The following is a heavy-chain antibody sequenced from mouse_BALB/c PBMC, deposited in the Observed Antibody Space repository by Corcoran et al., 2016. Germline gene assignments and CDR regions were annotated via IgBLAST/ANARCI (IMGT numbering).Heavy chain of an antibody. J-gene: IGHJ1*01. V-gene: IGHV9-3-1*01. D-gene: IGHD1-1*01. CDR3: AREGLYYGSSLWYCDV. Sequence: QIQLVQSGPELKKPGETVKISCKASGYTFTNYGMNWVKQAPGKGLKWMGWINTYTGEPTYADDFKGRFAFSLETSASTAYLQINNLKNEDTATYFCAREGLYYGSSLWYCDVWGAGTTVTVSS. CDR1: GYTFTNYG. CDR2: INTYTGEP.